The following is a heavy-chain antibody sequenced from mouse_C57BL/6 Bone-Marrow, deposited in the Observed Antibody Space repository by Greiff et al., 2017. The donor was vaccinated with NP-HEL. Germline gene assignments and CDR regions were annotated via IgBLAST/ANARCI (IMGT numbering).Heavy chain of an antibody. CDR2: IYPRSGNT. CDR1: GYTFTSYG. J-gene: IGHJ2*01. CDR3: ARWKLRSYYFDY. D-gene: IGHD3-2*02. V-gene: IGHV1-81*01. Sequence: VKLQESGAELARPGASVKLSCKASGYTFTSYGISWVKQRTGQGLEWIGEIYPRSGNTNYNEKFKGKATLTADKSSSTAYMELRSLTSEDSAVYFCARWKLRSYYFDYWGQGTTLTVSS.